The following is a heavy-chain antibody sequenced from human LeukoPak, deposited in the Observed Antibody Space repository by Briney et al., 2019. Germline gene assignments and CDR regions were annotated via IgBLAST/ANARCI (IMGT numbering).Heavy chain of an antibody. J-gene: IGHJ4*02. D-gene: IGHD3-22*01. CDR1: GFTLDDYA. Sequence: GRSLRLSCAASGFTLDDYAMHWVRHAPGKGLEWVSGISWNSGSIGYADSVKGRFTISRDNAKNSLYLQMNSLRAEDTALYYCAKDRRAYYYDSSGLLDYWGQGTLVTVSS. CDR2: ISWNSGSI. V-gene: IGHV3-9*01. CDR3: AKDRRAYYYDSSGLLDY.